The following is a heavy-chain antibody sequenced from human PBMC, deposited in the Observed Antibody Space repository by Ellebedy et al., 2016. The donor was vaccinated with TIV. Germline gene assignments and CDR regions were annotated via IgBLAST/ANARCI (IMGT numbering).Heavy chain of an antibody. D-gene: IGHD2/OR15-2a*01. V-gene: IGHV3-53*01. CDR1: GFTVGNNY. Sequence: GESLKISXAASGFTVGNNYMSWVRQAPGKGLEWVSLIYSGGDTSYADSVKGRFTISRDNSGNTLYLQMNSLRAEDTSVYYCANGVPNSFLMDVWGQGTTVTVSS. CDR3: ANGVPNSFLMDV. J-gene: IGHJ6*02. CDR2: IYSGGDT.